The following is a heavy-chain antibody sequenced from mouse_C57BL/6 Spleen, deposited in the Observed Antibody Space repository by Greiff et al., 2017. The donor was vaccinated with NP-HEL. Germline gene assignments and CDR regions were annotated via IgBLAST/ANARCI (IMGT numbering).Heavy chain of an antibody. CDR1: GYTFTSYW. CDR3: ARDRDYDGDPYFDY. CDR2: IDPSDSYT. V-gene: IGHV1-69*01. Sequence: QVQLKQPGAELVMPGASVKLSCKASGYTFTSYWMHWVKQRPGQGLEWIGEIDPSDSYTNYNQKFKGKSTLTVDKSSSTAYMQLSSLTSEDSAVYYCARDRDYDGDPYFDYWGKGTTLTVSS. J-gene: IGHJ2*01. D-gene: IGHD2-4*01.